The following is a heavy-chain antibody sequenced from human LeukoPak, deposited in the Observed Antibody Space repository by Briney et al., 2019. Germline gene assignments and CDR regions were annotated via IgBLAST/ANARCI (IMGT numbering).Heavy chain of an antibody. J-gene: IGHJ4*02. D-gene: IGHD1-26*01. CDR3: ARDRVGATYFDY. CDR2: INPNSGGT. CDR1: GYTFTGYY. V-gene: IGHV1-2*02. Sequence: ASVTVSCMASGYTFTGYYMHSVRQAPGQGLEWMGWINPNSGGTNYAQKFQGRVTMTRDTSISTAYMELSRLRSDDTAVYYCARDRVGATYFDYWGQGTLVIVSS.